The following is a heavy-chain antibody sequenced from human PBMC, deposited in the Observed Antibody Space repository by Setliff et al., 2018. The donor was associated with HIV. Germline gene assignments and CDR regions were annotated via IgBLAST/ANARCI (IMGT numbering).Heavy chain of an antibody. V-gene: IGHV4-59*02. CDR2: LYISGNT. Sequence: SETLSLTCSVSGGPVSPSSWTWVRQSPGKGLEWIGYLYISGNTDYNPSLRGRVTISRDTSKNEFSLILSSVTAADAGVYFCARVIKSALLNWGRGTMVTVSS. CDR3: ARVIKSALLN. CDR1: GGPVSPSS. J-gene: IGHJ4*02.